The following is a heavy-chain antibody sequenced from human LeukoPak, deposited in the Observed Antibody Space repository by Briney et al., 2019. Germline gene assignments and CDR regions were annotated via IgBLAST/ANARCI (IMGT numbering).Heavy chain of an antibody. D-gene: IGHD3-10*01. CDR1: GFSLGTYY. J-gene: IGHJ4*02. CDR2: IKQDGSEK. V-gene: IGHV3-7*01. CDR3: ARDPRGSEYSHFDS. Sequence: GGSLRLSCAASGFSLGTYYMSWVRQAPGKGLEWVANIKQDGSEKHYADSVKGRFTISRDNSKNSLYLQMSSLRAEDTAVYYCARDPRGSEYSHFDSWGQGTLVTVSS.